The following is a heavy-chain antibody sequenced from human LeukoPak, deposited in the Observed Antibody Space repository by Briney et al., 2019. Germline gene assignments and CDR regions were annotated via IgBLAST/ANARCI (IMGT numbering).Heavy chain of an antibody. CDR1: GGSISSSSYY. V-gene: IGHV4-39*07. CDR2: IYYSGNT. J-gene: IGHJ5*02. CDR3: ARLYNHNWFDP. D-gene: IGHD3-16*02. Sequence: PSETLSLTCTVSGGSISSSSYYWGWIRQPPGKGLEWIGSIYYSGNTYYNPSLKSRVTISVDTSKNQFSLKLSSVTAADTAMYYCARLYNHNWFDPWGQGTLVTVSS.